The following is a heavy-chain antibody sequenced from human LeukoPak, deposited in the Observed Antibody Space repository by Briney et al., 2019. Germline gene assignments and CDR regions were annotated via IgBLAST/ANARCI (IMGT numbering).Heavy chain of an antibody. D-gene: IGHD7-27*01. CDR3: ARDGAMGIFDY. J-gene: IGHJ4*02. CDR2: ISSSSSYI. V-gene: IGHV3-21*01. CDR1: GFTFSSYS. Sequence: GGSLRLSCAASGFTFSSYSMNWVRQAPGKGLEWVSSISSSSSYIYYAGSVKGRFTISRDNAKNSLYLQMNSLRAEDTAVYYCARDGAMGIFDYWGQGTLVTVSS.